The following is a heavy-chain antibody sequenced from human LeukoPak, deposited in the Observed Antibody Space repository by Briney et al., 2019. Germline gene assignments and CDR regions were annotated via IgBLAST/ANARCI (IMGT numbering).Heavy chain of an antibody. CDR2: INIDGTDT. Sequence: GGSLRLSCAASGFTFSGHAMNWVRQAPGKGPEWISHINIDGTDTTYGDSAKGRFTVSRDNAKNTLFLQMNSLRVEDTAVYYCARGTAETAGIDYWGQGTLVTVSA. CDR3: ARGTAETAGIDY. J-gene: IGHJ4*02. V-gene: IGHV3-74*01. CDR1: GFTFSGHA. D-gene: IGHD6-13*01.